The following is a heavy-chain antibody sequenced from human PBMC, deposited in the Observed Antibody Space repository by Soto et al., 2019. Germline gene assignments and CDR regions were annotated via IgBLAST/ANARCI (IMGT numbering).Heavy chain of an antibody. CDR1: GGTFSSYA. J-gene: IGHJ5*02. Sequence: GASVKVSCKASGGTFSSYAISWVRQAPGQGLEWMGGIIPIFGTANYAQKFQGRVTITADESTSTAYMELSSLRSEDTAVYYCARAGIAAAGTFWFDPWGQGTLVTVSS. V-gene: IGHV1-69*13. CDR3: ARAGIAAAGTFWFDP. D-gene: IGHD6-13*01. CDR2: IIPIFGTA.